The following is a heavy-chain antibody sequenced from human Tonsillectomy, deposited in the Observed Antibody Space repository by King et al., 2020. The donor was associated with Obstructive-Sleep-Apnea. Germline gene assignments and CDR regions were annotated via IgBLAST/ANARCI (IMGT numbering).Heavy chain of an antibody. V-gene: IGHV4-31*03. Sequence: QLQLQESGPGLVKPSQNLSLTCIVSGGSISSDGYYWSWIRQHPGKGLEWIAYIYYSGSTYYNPSLKSRVTISVDTSKNQLSLKLSSMTAADTAVYYCARGSPYYFDYWGQGTLVTVSS. CDR3: ARGSPYYFDY. J-gene: IGHJ4*02. D-gene: IGHD3-10*01. CDR1: GGSISSDGYY. CDR2: IYYSGST.